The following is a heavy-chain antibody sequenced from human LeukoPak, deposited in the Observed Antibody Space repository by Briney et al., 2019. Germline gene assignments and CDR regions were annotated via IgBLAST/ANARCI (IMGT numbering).Heavy chain of an antibody. CDR1: GFTFSSYA. CDR3: ARDGSSWYWGYYYGMDV. J-gene: IGHJ6*02. D-gene: IGHD6-13*01. CDR2: ISYDGSNK. Sequence: PGGSLRLSCAASGFTFSSYAMHWVRQAPGKGLEWVAVISYDGSNKYYADSVKGRFTISRDNSKNTLYLQMNSLRAEDMAVYYCARDGSSWYWGYYYGMDVWGQGTTVTVSS. V-gene: IGHV3-30*04.